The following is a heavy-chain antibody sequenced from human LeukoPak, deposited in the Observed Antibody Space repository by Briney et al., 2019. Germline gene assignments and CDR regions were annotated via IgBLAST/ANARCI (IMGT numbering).Heavy chain of an antibody. CDR3: ARCVTYYYDSSGYPYYFDY. V-gene: IGHV4-34*01. Sequence: LSETLSLTCAVYGGSFSGYYWTWIRQPPGKGLEWIGEINHSGSTNYNPSLKSRVTISVDTSKNQFSLKLSSVTAADTAVYYCARCVTYYYDSSGYPYYFDYWGQGTLVTVSS. D-gene: IGHD3-22*01. J-gene: IGHJ4*02. CDR2: INHSGST. CDR1: GGSFSGYY.